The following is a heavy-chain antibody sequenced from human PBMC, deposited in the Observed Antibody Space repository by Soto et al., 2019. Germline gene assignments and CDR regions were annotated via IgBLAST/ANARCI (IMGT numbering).Heavy chain of an antibody. Sequence: GASLKISCAASGFTFTRYSMNWVRQAPGKGLEWVSSISSTTNYIYYGDSMKGRFTISRDNAKNSLYLEMNSLRAEDTAVYYCARESEDLTSNFDYWGQGTLVTVSS. J-gene: IGHJ4*02. CDR3: ARESEDLTSNFDY. CDR2: ISSTTNYI. CDR1: GFTFTRYS. V-gene: IGHV3-21*06.